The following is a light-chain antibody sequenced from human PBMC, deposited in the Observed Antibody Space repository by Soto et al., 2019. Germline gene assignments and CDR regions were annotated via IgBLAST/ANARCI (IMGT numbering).Light chain of an antibody. CDR1: QSVSSY. J-gene: IGKJ4*01. CDR3: QQRSNWLT. CDR2: DAS. V-gene: IGKV3-11*01. Sequence: EIVLTQSPATLSLSPGERATLSCRASQSVSSYLAWYQQKPGQAPRLLIYDASNRAAGIPARFSGSGCGTEFTLTISSLEPEDFAVYYCQQRSNWLTFGGGNKVEIK.